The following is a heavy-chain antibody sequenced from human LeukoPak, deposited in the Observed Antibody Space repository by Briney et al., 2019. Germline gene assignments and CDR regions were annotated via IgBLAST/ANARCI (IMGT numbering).Heavy chain of an antibody. D-gene: IGHD1-14*01. J-gene: IGHJ4*02. CDR1: GGSISSSY. CDR2: IYHSGST. V-gene: IGHV4-59*12. Sequence: SETLSLTCTVSGGSISSSYWSWIRQPPGKGLEWIGEIYHSGSTNYNSSLKSRVTISVDKSNNQFSLKLSSVTAADTAVYYCASNPISSPFKAWGQGTLVTVSS. CDR3: ASNPISSPFKA.